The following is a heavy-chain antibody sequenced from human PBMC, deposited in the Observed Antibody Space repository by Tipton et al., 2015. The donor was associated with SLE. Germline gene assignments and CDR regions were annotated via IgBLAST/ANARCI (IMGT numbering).Heavy chain of an antibody. V-gene: IGHV4-61*08. CDR3: ARVGFAPIAAAGTAYYYYMDV. D-gene: IGHD6-13*01. CDR2: ISYSGST. Sequence: TLSLTCTVSGGSISSGGYYWSWIRQYPGKGLEWIGYISYSGSTNYNPSLKSRVTISVDTSKNQFSLKLSSVTAADTAVYYCARVGFAPIAAAGTAYYYYMDVWGKGTTVTVSS. J-gene: IGHJ6*03. CDR1: GGSISSGGYY.